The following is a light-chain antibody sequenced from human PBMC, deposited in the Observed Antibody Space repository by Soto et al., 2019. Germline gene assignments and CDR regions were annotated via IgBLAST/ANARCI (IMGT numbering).Light chain of an antibody. J-gene: IGKJ1*01. Sequence: DIQMTQSPSSLSASVGDRVTITCRASQGISNYLAWYQQKPGKVPKLLIYAASTLQSGVPPRFSGSGSGTDFTLNISSLQAEDVVTYYCQKYNSAAWTFGKGTKVEIK. CDR3: QKYNSAAWT. CDR1: QGISNY. CDR2: AAS. V-gene: IGKV1-27*01.